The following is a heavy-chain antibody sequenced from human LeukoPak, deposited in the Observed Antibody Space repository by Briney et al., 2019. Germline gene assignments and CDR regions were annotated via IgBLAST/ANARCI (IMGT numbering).Heavy chain of an antibody. CDR3: ARGPFAHDYTDYA. J-gene: IGHJ4*02. D-gene: IGHD4-11*01. V-gene: IGHV4-34*01. Sequence: PSETLSLTCAVYDGSFSDFYWSWIRQPPGKGLEWIGEINHIGTTNYNPSFKSRVSISVDTSKNQFSLRLNSVTAADTAVYYCARGPFAHDYTDYAWGQGTLVTVFS. CDR2: INHIGTT. CDR1: DGSFSDFY.